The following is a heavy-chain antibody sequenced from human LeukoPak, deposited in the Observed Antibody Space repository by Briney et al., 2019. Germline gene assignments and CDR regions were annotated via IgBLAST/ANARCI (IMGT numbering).Heavy chain of an antibody. CDR2: ISGSGGST. CDR3: ARVALPYCSGGSCYFIDY. Sequence: PGGSLRLSCAASGFTFSSYAMSWVRQAPGKGLEWVSAISGSGGSTYYADSVKGRFTISRDNSKNTLYLQMNSLRAEGTAVYYCARVALPYCSGGSCYFIDYWGQGTLVTVSS. V-gene: IGHV3-23*01. J-gene: IGHJ4*02. D-gene: IGHD2-15*01. CDR1: GFTFSSYA.